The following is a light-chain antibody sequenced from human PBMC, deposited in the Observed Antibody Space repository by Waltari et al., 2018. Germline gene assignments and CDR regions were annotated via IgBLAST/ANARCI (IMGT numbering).Light chain of an antibody. V-gene: IGLV1-44*01. CDR1: ISNIGSNT. Sequence: QSLLTQPPSASGTPGQRVTISCSGGISNIGSNTINWYRQFPGTAPKVLIYSNVPRTAGVPERFSGSKSGTSASLAISGLQSEDEADYYCAAWDDSLGGPVFGGGTKLTVL. J-gene: IGLJ2*01. CDR2: SNV. CDR3: AAWDDSLGGPV.